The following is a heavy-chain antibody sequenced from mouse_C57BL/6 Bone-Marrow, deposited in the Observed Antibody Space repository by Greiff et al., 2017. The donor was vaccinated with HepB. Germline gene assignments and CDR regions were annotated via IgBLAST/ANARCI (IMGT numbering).Heavy chain of an antibody. D-gene: IGHD2-4*01. V-gene: IGHV5-9-1*02. J-gene: IGHJ3*01. CDR1: GFTFSSYA. Sequence: EVKVVESGEGLVKPGGSLKLSCAASGFTFSSYAMSWVRPTPEKRLAWVAYISSGGDYIYYADTVKGRFTISRDNARNTLYLQMSSLKSEDTAMYYCTKIYYDYDRWFAYWGQGTLVTVSA. CDR2: ISSGGDYI. CDR3: TKIYYDYDRWFAY.